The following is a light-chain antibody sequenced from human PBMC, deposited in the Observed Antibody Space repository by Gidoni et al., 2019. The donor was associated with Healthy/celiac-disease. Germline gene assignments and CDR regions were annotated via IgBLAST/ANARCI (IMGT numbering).Light chain of an antibody. CDR1: SSDVGGYNY. V-gene: IGLV2-14*03. CDR2: DVS. J-gene: IGLJ2*01. CDR3: SSYTSSSTLV. Sequence: QSALTPPAPVSGSPAHSITSSCTGPSSDVGGYNYVSWYQQHPGKAPKLMIYDVSNRPSGVSNRFSGSKSGNTASLTISGLQAEDEADYYCSSYTSSSTLVFGGGTKLTVL.